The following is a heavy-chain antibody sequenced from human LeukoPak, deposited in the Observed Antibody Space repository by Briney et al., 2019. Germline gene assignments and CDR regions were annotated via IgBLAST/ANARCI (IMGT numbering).Heavy chain of an antibody. J-gene: IGHJ4*02. CDR3: ARDQRSWYSPYFDY. V-gene: IGHV1-69*05. CDR1: GGTFSSYA. Sequence: ASVKVSCKASGGTFSSYAISWVRQAPGQGLEWMGRIIPIFGTANYAQKFQGRVTITTDESTSTAYMELSSLRSEDTAVYYCARDQRSWYSPYFDYWGQGTLVTVSS. D-gene: IGHD6-13*01. CDR2: IIPIFGTA.